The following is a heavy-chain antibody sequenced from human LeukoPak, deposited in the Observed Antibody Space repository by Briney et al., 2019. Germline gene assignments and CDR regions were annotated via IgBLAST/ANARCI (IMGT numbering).Heavy chain of an antibody. CDR1: GGSISSYY. J-gene: IGHJ5*02. CDR3: ARVLLSNYDFWSGYFNWFDP. D-gene: IGHD3-3*01. CDR2: IYYSGST. Sequence: SETLSLTCTVSGGSISSYYWSWIRQPPGKGLEWLGYIYYSGSTNYNPSLKSRVTISVDTSKNQFSLKLSSVTAADTAVYYCARVLLSNYDFWSGYFNWFDPWGQGTLVTVSS. V-gene: IGHV4-59*01.